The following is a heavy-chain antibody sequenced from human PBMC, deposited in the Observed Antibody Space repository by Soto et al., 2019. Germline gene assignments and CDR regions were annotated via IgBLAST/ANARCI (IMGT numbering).Heavy chain of an antibody. CDR2: ISAYNGNT. CDR1: GYTFTSYG. CDR3: ARGATPVTIYYYYGMDV. J-gene: IGHJ6*02. V-gene: IGHV1-18*01. D-gene: IGHD4-4*01. Sequence: QVPLVQSGAEVKKPGASVKVSCKASGYTFTSYGISWVRQAPGQGLEWMGWISAYNGNTNYAHKLQGRVTMTTDTSTSTAYMELRSLRSDDTAVYYCARGATPVTIYYYYGMDVWGQGTTVTVSS.